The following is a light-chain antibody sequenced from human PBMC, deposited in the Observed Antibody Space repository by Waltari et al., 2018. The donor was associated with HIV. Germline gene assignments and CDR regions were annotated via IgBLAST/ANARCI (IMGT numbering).Light chain of an antibody. J-gene: IGKJ5*01. V-gene: IGKV2-28*01. Sequence: IVMTQSPLSLPVTPGEPASISCRSSQSLLHSNGYNYLDWYLQKPGQSLQVLMYLGSSRAAGVPDRFSCSGSGTDLTLKISRVEAEDVGLYYCMQALQTPITFGQGTRLEIK. CDR2: LGS. CDR1: QSLLHSNGYNY. CDR3: MQALQTPIT.